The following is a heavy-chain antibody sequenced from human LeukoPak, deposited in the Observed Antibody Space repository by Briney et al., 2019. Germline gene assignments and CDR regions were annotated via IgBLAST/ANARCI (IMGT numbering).Heavy chain of an antibody. V-gene: IGHV4-30-2*01. Sequence: SETLSLTCAVSGGSISSGGYSWSWIRQPPGKGLEWIGYIYHSGSTYYNPSLESRVTISVDTSKKQFSLKLTSVTAADTAVYFCARKYCSSTSCSYAFDIWGQGTMVTVSS. J-gene: IGHJ3*02. CDR2: IYHSGST. CDR1: GGSISSGGYS. D-gene: IGHD2-15*01. CDR3: ARKYCSSTSCSYAFDI.